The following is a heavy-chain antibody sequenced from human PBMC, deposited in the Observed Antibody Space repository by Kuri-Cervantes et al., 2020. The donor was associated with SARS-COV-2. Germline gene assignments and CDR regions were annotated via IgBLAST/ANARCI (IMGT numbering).Heavy chain of an antibody. CDR3: AADVGFGSSWYYYYYMDV. Sequence: SVKVSCRASGFTFTSSAMQWVRQARGQRLEWIGWIVVGSGNTNYAQKFQERVTITRDMSTSTAYMELSSLRSEDTAVYYCAADVGFGSSWYYYYYMDVWGKGTTVTVSS. CDR2: IVVGSGNT. J-gene: IGHJ6*03. CDR1: GFTFTSSA. D-gene: IGHD6-13*01. V-gene: IGHV1-58*02.